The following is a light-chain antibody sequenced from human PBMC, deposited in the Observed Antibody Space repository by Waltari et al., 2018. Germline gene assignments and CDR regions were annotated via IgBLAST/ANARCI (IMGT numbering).Light chain of an antibody. Sequence: EIVMTQSPATLSVSPGERATISCRASQIVSTNLAWYQHKPGQAPTRLIYDASTRATCIPPRFSGSASGTEFTLTISSLQPEDFAVYYCQQYKNWPPLTFGGGTKVEIK. CDR2: DAS. V-gene: IGKV3-15*01. CDR1: QIVSTN. J-gene: IGKJ4*01. CDR3: QQYKNWPPLT.